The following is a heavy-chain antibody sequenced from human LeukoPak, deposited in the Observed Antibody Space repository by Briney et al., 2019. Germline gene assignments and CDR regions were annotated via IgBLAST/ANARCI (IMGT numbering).Heavy chain of an antibody. Sequence: SVKVSCKASGGTFSSYAISWVRQAPGQGLEWMGGIIPIFGTANYAQKFQGRVTITTDESTSTAYMELSSLRSEDTAVYYCARDLGSYDFWSGYNPWGQGTLVTVSS. J-gene: IGHJ4*02. CDR2: IIPIFGTA. CDR3: ARDLGSYDFWSGYNP. CDR1: GGTFSSYA. D-gene: IGHD3-3*01. V-gene: IGHV1-69*05.